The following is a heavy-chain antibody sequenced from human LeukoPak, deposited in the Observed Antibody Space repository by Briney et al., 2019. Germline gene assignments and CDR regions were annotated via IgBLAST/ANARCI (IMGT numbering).Heavy chain of an antibody. Sequence: GGSLRLSCAASGFTFSSYAMSWVRQAPGKGLEWVSGTGSTGVSTFYADSVKGRFTVSRDNSKNALSLQMNSLRAEDTAVYYCAKDPGVVPAHYFDYWGQGTLVTVSS. CDR3: AKDPGVVPAHYFDY. CDR2: TGSTGVST. J-gene: IGHJ4*02. D-gene: IGHD2-2*01. V-gene: IGHV3-23*01. CDR1: GFTFSSYA.